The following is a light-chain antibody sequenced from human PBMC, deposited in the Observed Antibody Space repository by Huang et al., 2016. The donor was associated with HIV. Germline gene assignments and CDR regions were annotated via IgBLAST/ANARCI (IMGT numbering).Light chain of an antibody. CDR1: QSVNSDS. Sequence: DIVLTQSPGTLSLSPGEGATLSCWASQSVNSDSLAWYQQRPGQAPRLVIYGASNRATGIPDRFSVSGSGTDFTLTISRLEPEDFAVYYCQQYDTSPYTFGQGTKLEIK. CDR2: GAS. CDR3: QQYDTSPYT. J-gene: IGKJ2*01. V-gene: IGKV3-20*01.